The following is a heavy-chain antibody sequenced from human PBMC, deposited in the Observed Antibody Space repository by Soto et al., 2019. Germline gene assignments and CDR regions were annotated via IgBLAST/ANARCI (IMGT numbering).Heavy chain of an antibody. V-gene: IGHV1-3*01. CDR3: ASGDFWSGYYPNNYGMDV. Sequence: QVQLVQSGAEVKKPGASVKVSCKASGYTFTSYAMHWVRQAPGQRLEWMGWINAGNGNTKYSQKFQGRVTITRDTCASTAYMELSSLRSEDTAVYYCASGDFWSGYYPNNYGMDVWGQGTTVTVSS. J-gene: IGHJ6*02. CDR1: GYTFTSYA. CDR2: INAGNGNT. D-gene: IGHD3-3*01.